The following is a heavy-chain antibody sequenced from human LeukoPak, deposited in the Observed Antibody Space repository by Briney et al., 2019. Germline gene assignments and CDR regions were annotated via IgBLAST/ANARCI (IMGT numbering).Heavy chain of an antibody. CDR3: ARGGVNLNGLLYYYYMDV. V-gene: IGHV4-59*01. CDR2: IYYSGST. Sequence: PSETLSLTCTVSGGSISSYYWSWIRQPPGKGLEWIGYIYYSGSTNYNPSLKSRVTISVDTSKNQFSLKLSSVTAADTAVYYCARGGVNLNGLLYYYYMDVRGKGTTVTVSS. CDR1: GGSISSYY. D-gene: IGHD3-9*01. J-gene: IGHJ6*03.